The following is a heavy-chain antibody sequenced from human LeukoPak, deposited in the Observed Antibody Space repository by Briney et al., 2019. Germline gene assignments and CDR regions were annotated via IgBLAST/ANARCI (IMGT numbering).Heavy chain of an antibody. CDR2: IYNSGST. D-gene: IGHD5-24*01. CDR3: ASGRREMAPPWTVGQFDY. J-gene: IGHJ4*02. CDR1: GGSISSYY. V-gene: IGHV4-4*08. Sequence: SETLSLTCTVSGGSISSYYWSWIRQPPGKGLELIGYIYNSGSTNYNPSLKSRVTISIDTSKNQFSLKLSSVTAADTAVHYCASGRREMAPPWTVGQFDYWGQGTLVTVSS.